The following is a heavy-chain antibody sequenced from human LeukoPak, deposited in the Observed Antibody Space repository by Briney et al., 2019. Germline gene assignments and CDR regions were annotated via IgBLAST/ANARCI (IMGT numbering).Heavy chain of an antibody. CDR2: INPNSGGT. J-gene: IGHJ4*02. CDR3: ARDRTKYCRSTSCPLDY. CDR1: GYTFTGYY. D-gene: IGHD2-2*01. V-gene: IGHV1-2*02. Sequence: ASVKVSCKASGYTFTGYYMHWVRQAPGQGLEWMGWINPNSGGTNYAQKFQGRVTMTRDTSISTAYMELSRLRSDDTAVYYCARDRTKYCRSTSCPLDYWGRGTLVTVSS.